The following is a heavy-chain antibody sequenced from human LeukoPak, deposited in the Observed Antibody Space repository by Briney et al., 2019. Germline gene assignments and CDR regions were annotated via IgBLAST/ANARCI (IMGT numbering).Heavy chain of an antibody. CDR2: INHSGST. D-gene: IGHD5-12*01. V-gene: IGHV4-34*01. CDR1: GGSFSGYY. Sequence: PSETLSLTCAVYGGSFSGYYWSWIRQPPGKGLEWIGEINHSGSTNYNPSLKSRVTISVDTAKNQFSLKLSTVTAAATAVYYCARGSRKWHIPPCAFDIWGQGTMVTVS. J-gene: IGHJ3*02. CDR3: ARGSRKWHIPPCAFDI.